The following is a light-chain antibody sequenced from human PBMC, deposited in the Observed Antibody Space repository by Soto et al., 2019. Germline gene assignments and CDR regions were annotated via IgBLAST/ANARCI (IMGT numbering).Light chain of an antibody. CDR2: EVS. CDR1: SSDVGGYNY. V-gene: IGLV2-8*01. CDR3: SSYAGSNNWV. J-gene: IGLJ2*01. Sequence: QSALTQPPSASGSPGQSVTISCTGTSSDVGGYNYVSWYQQHPGKAPKLMIYEVSKRPSGVPDRFSGSKSGSTASLTVSGLQAEDEADYYCSSYAGSNNWVFGGGTKVTV.